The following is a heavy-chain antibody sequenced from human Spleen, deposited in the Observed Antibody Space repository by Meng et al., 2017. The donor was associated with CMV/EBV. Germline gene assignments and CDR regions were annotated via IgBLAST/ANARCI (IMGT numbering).Heavy chain of an antibody. CDR2: ISPYNINT. V-gene: IGHV1-18*01. D-gene: IGHD2-2*02. CDR3: ARHCSSSGCHSEYDALDV. Sequence: ASVKVSCKASGGTFSSYAISWVRQAPGQGLEWMGWISPYNINTNHGQNLQDRVTLDTDPSTSTAYMELRSLRSDDTAIYYCARHCSSSGCHSEYDALDVWGQGTLVTVSS. J-gene: IGHJ3*01. CDR1: GGTFSSYA.